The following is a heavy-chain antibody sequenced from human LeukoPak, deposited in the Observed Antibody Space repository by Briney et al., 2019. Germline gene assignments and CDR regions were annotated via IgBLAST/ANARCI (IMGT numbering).Heavy chain of an antibody. D-gene: IGHD3-3*01. J-gene: IGHJ5*02. V-gene: IGHV1-46*01. CDR2: INPSGGST. CDR3: AREAITIFGLVRTQTTKGPHRFDP. Sequence: EASVTVSCKASGYIFTSSYIHWVRQAPGQGLEWVGMINPSGGSTGYAQKFQGRVTMTRDMSTSTVYMELSSLTSEDTAVYYCAREAITIFGLVRTQTTKGPHRFDPWGQGTLVTVSS. CDR1: GYIFTSSY.